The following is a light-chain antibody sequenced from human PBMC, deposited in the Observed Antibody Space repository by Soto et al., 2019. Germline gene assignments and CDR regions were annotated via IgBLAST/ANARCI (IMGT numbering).Light chain of an antibody. Sequence: IVFTQSPGSLSFPPRPVATLSRSASQSVSSSYLAWYQQKPGQAPRLLIYGASSRATGIPDRFSGSGSGTDFTLTISRLEPEDFAVYXXQQYGXXPLTFXXGTKVDIK. CDR2: GAS. CDR1: QSVSSSY. V-gene: IGKV3-20*01. J-gene: IGKJ4*01. CDR3: QQYGXXPLT.